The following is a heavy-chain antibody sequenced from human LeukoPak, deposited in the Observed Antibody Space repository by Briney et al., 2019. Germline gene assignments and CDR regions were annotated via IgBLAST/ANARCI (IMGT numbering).Heavy chain of an antibody. CDR2: IKPKTDGETT. V-gene: IGHV3-15*07. D-gene: IGHD2-21*01. CDR3: ITPLPYSAQ. Sequence: TGGPLRLSCAASGFTFSNAYMNWVRQAPGKGLEWVGCIKPKTDGETTEYAAPVKGRFSISRDDSKNMLYLQMNSLKTEDTAVYYCITPLPYSAQGGQGTLVTVSS. CDR1: GFTFSNAY. J-gene: IGHJ4*02.